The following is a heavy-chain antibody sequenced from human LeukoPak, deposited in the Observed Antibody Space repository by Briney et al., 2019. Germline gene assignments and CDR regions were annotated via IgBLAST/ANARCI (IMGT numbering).Heavy chain of an antibody. D-gene: IGHD6-13*01. V-gene: IGHV1-3*01. CDR2: INAGNGNT. J-gene: IGHJ4*02. CDR3: ASRTSSSWYSACFDY. CDR1: GYTFTSYA. Sequence: ASVKVSCKASGYTFTSYAMHWVRQAPGQRLEWMGWINAGNGNTKYSQKFQGRVTITRDTSASTAYMELSSLRSEDTAVYYCASRTSSSWYSACFDYWGQGTLVTVSS.